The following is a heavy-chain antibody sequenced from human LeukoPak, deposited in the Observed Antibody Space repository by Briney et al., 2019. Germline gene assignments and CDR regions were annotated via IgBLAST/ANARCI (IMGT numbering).Heavy chain of an antibody. D-gene: IGHD4-23*01. Sequence: PSESLSLTCTVSGGSISSSSYYWGCIRQPPGKGLEWIVSIYYSGSTYYNPSLKSRVTISVDTSKNQFSLKLSSVTAADTAVYYCARHGRTTVVTPGYWGQGTLVTVSS. CDR3: ARHGRTTVVTPGY. CDR1: GGSISSSSYY. V-gene: IGHV4-39*01. CDR2: IYYSGST. J-gene: IGHJ4*02.